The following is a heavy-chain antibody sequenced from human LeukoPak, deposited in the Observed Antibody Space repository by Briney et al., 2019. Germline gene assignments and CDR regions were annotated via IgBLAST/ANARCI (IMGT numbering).Heavy chain of an antibody. CDR1: GFTFSSYG. V-gene: IGHV3-30*18. Sequence: GGSLRLSCVASGFTFSSYGMHWVRQAPGKGLEWVAVISYDGSNKYYADSVKGRFTISRDNSKNTLYLQMNSLRAEDTAVYYCAKGGMGIFDYWGQGTLVTVSS. CDR3: AKGGMGIFDY. J-gene: IGHJ4*02. CDR2: ISYDGSNK. D-gene: IGHD3-16*01.